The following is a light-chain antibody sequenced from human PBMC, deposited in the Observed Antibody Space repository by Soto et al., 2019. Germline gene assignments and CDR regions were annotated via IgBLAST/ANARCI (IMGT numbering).Light chain of an antibody. J-gene: IGKJ1*01. CDR1: RGVGGG. CDR3: QQYNNWWT. V-gene: IGKV3-15*01. Sequence: EIVMTQSPAPLFVSPGERATLSARPGRGVGGGLAWYQQKPAQAPRLLIYGASTRATGIPARFSGSGSGTEFTLTISSLQSEDFAVYYCQQYNNWWTFGQGTKVEIK. CDR2: GAS.